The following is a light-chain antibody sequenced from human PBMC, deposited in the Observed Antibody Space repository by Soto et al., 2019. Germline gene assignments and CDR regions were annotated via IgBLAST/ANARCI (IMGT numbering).Light chain of an antibody. Sequence: EIKMTQSPDTLSVSPGERVALSCRASQGVSRDLAWYQQKPGQAPRLLIYHASTRATGIPARFSGTGSGTEFPPTTSSVQSEDFALYYCQQYKAWPRTFGQGSKGKIK. CDR2: HAS. J-gene: IGKJ1*01. CDR1: QGVSRD. V-gene: IGKV3-15*01. CDR3: QQYKAWPRT.